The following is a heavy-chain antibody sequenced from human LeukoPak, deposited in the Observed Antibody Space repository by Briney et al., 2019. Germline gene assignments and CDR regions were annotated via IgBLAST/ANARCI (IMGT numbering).Heavy chain of an antibody. J-gene: IGHJ4*02. D-gene: IGHD3-16*01. Sequence: GGSLRLSCAASGFMFSNYWMSWVRRAPGKGLEWVANIKQDGSEKDYVDSVKGRFTISRDNAKNSLYLQMNSLRAEDTAVYYCATFWGGSYWGQGTLVTVSS. V-gene: IGHV3-7*01. CDR3: ATFWGGSY. CDR2: IKQDGSEK. CDR1: GFMFSNYW.